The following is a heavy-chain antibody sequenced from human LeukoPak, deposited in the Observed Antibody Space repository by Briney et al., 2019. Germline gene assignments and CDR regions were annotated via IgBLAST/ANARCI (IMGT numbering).Heavy chain of an antibody. CDR3: ARDANLYYDYVWGSSY. J-gene: IGHJ4*02. Sequence: TGGSLRLSCAASGFTFSDYCMSWIRQAPGKGLEWVSYISSSGSTIYYADSVKGRFTISRDNAKNSLYLQMNSLRAEDTAVYYCARDANLYYDYVWGSSYWGQGTLVTVSS. D-gene: IGHD3-16*01. CDR2: ISSSGSTI. CDR1: GFTFSDYC. V-gene: IGHV3-11*04.